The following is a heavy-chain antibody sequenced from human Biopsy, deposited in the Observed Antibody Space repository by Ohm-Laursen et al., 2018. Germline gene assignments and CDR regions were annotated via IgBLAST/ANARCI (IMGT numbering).Heavy chain of an antibody. J-gene: IGHJ3*01. CDR3: ASVVLGPTNDAFDL. Sequence: SQTLSLTCNVSSGDINNYYWSWIRQPAGKGLEWIGRIYPGGSTNYNPSLKSRVTMSVDTSKKQLSLRLRSVTAADTAMYYCASVVLGPTNDAFDLWGQGTMVVVSS. CDR2: IYPGGST. V-gene: IGHV4-4*07. D-gene: IGHD3-22*01. CDR1: SGDINNYY.